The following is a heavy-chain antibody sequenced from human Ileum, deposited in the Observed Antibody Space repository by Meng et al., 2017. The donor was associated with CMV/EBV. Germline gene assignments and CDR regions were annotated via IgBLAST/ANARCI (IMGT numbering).Heavy chain of an antibody. D-gene: IGHD6-6*01. CDR2: IRGSSAYIYSRTSGDR. CDR1: GFTFSGYS. Sequence: GESLKISCAASGFTFSGYSMNWVRQAPGKGLEWVSAIRGSSAYIYSRTSGDRYYADSVKGGFTISRNNAKNPLYLQMNSLRAEDTAVYFCARDLAWSSSEDAFDIWGQGTMVTVSS. CDR3: ARDLAWSSSEDAFDI. V-gene: IGHV3-21*01. J-gene: IGHJ3*02.